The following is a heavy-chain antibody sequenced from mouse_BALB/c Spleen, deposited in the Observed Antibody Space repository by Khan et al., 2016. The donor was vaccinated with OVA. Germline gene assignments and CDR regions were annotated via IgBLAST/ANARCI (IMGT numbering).Heavy chain of an antibody. D-gene: IGHD1-1*02. CDR2: IWGGGST. J-gene: IGHJ4*01. CDR3: AKWLWSYCFAVDY. CDR1: GFSLTDYG. V-gene: IGHV2-6-5*01. Sequence: QVQLKESGPGLVAPSQSLSITCSVSGFSLTDYGVSWIRQPPGKGLEWLGVIWGGGSTYYNSVLESRLSLSKDNSKSQVFLKMNSLQTDDTARYYGAKWLWSYCFAVDYWGQGTSVTVSS.